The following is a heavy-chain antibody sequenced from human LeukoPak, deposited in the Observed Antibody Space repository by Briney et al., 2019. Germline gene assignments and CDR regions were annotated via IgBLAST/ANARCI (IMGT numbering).Heavy chain of an antibody. Sequence: SVKVSCKASGGTFSSYAISWVRQAPGQGLEWMGRIIPILGIANYAQKFQGRVTITADKSTSTAYMELSSLRSEDTAVSYCARDYIMRGYSDGGFWGQGTMVTVSS. CDR1: GGTFSSYA. CDR2: IIPILGIA. V-gene: IGHV1-69*04. J-gene: IGHJ3*01. CDR3: ARDYIMRGYSDGGF. D-gene: IGHD5-18*01.